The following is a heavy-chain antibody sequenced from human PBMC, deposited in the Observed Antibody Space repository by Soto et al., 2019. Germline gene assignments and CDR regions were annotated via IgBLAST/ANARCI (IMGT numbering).Heavy chain of an antibody. CDR1: GFTFNNYA. V-gene: IGHV3-23*01. CDR2: ISSSGYST. D-gene: IGHD2-21*02. CDR3: EKGSVVVAAKFDS. Sequence: PGGSLRLSCAASGFTFNNYAMSWVRQAPGKGLEWVSAISSSGYSTYYTDSVKGRFTISRDNSKNTVYLQMNNLRAEDTAVYYCEKGSVVVAAKFDSWGQGILVTVSS. J-gene: IGHJ4*02.